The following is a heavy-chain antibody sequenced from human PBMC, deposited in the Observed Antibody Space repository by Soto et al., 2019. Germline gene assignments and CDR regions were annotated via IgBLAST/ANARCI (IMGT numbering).Heavy chain of an antibody. CDR1: GFTVSSNY. J-gene: IGHJ3*02. V-gene: IGHV3-53*04. Sequence: EVQLVESGGGLVQPGGSLRLSCAASGFTVSSNYMSWVRQAPRKGLEWVSVIYSGGSTYYADSVKGRFTISRHNSKNTLYLQMNSLRAEDTAVYYCARVVREEGLAFDIWGQGTMVTVSS. CDR3: ARVVREEGLAFDI. D-gene: IGHD6-13*01. CDR2: IYSGGST.